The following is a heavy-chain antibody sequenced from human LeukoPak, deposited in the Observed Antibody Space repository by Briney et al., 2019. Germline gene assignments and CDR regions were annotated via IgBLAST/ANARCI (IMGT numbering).Heavy chain of an antibody. V-gene: IGHV4-30-4*08. D-gene: IGHD2/OR15-2a*01. J-gene: IGHJ6*02. Sequence: PSQTLSLTCTVSGGSISSGDYYWSWIRQPPGKGLEWIGYIYYSGSTYYNPSLKSRVTISVDRSKNQFSLKLSSVTAADTAVYYCARDRSNRGYGMDVWGQGTTVTVSS. CDR1: GGSISSGDYY. CDR3: ARDRSNRGYGMDV. CDR2: IYYSGST.